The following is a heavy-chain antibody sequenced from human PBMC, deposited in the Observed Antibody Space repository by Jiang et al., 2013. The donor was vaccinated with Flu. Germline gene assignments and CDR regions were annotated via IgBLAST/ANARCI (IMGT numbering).Heavy chain of an antibody. CDR3: ARLSPVAGTY. CDR1: GGSISSSSYY. V-gene: IGHV4-39*01. Sequence: PGLVKPSETLSLTCTVSGGSISSSSYYWGWIRQPPGKGLEWIGSIYYSGSTYYNPSLKSRVTISVDTSKNQFSLKLSSVTAADTAVYYCARLSPVAGTYWGQGTLVTVSS. CDR2: IYYSGST. J-gene: IGHJ4*02. D-gene: IGHD6-19*01.